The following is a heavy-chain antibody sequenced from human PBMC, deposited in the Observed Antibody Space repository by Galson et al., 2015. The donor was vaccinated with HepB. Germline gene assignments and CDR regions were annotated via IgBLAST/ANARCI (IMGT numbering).Heavy chain of an antibody. CDR2: INHSGST. V-gene: IGHV4-34*01. CDR1: GGSFSGYY. CDR3: ARANYYDSSGYPDY. D-gene: IGHD3-22*01. Sequence: ETLSLTCAVYGGSFSGYYWSWIRQPPGKGLEWIGEINHSGSTNYNPSLKSRVTISVDTSKNQFSLKLSSVTAADTAVYYCARANYYDSSGYPDYWGQGTLVTVSS. J-gene: IGHJ4*02.